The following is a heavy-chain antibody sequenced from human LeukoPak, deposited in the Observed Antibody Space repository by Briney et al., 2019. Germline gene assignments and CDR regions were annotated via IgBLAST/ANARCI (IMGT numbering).Heavy chain of an antibody. V-gene: IGHV3-23*01. D-gene: IGHD3-10*01. CDR3: TSNWTDPITMGEFDS. CDR2: ISGSGGST. Sequence: PGGSLRLSCAASGFTFSSYAMSWVRQAPGKGLEWVSAISGSGGSTYYADSVKGRFTISRDNSKNMLYLRMNSLKIEDTAVYYCTSNWTDPITMGEFDSWGQGTLVTVSS. CDR1: GFTFSSYA. J-gene: IGHJ4*02.